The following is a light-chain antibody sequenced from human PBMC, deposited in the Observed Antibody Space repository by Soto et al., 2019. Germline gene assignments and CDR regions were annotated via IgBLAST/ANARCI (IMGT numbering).Light chain of an antibody. CDR2: AAS. V-gene: IGKV1-9*01. CDR1: QGISSY. CDR3: QQYHSFPIT. J-gene: IGKJ5*01. Sequence: IQLTQSPSSLSASVGDRVTITCRASQGISSYLAWYQQKPGKAPKLLIYAASTLQSGVPSRFSGSRSGTEFTLTISSLQPDDFATYFCQQYHSFPITFGQGTRLEIK.